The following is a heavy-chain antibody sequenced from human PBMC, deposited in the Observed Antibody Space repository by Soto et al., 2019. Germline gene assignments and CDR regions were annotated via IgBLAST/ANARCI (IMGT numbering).Heavy chain of an antibody. CDR3: ATDRGTDY. CDR1: GFIISSYG. V-gene: IGHV3-30*03. Sequence: VGSLRLSCAASGFIISSYGMHWVRQAPGKGLEWVAVISYDGSNKYYADSVKGRFTISRDSSKNTLYLQMNSLRAEDTAVYYCATDRGTDYWGQGTLVTVSS. J-gene: IGHJ4*02. CDR2: ISYDGSNK.